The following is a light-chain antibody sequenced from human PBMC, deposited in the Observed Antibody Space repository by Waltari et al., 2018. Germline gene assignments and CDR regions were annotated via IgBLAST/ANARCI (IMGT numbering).Light chain of an antibody. CDR3: QQSYSTLALT. CDR2: AAS. J-gene: IGKJ4*01. Sequence: DIQMTQSPSSLSASVGDRVTITCRASQSISSYLNWYQQKPVKAPKHLIFAASSWQSGVPSRFSGSGSGTYFTLTISSLQPEDFATYDCQQSYSTLALTVGGGTKVEIK. CDR1: QSISSY. V-gene: IGKV1-39*01.